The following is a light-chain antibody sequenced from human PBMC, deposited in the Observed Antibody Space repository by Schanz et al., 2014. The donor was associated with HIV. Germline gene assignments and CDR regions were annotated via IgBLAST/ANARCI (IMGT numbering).Light chain of an antibody. J-gene: IGLJ2*01. CDR1: GSNIGSRT. CDR3: ASWDDGLNGV. Sequence: QSVLTQPPSASGTPGQRVTITCSGSGSNIGSRTVDWYYQLPGTAPRLLIHNNNQRPSGVPDRFSGSKSGTSASLSISGLQSEDEAEYYCASWDDGLNGVFGGGTKLTVL. CDR2: NNN. V-gene: IGLV1-44*01.